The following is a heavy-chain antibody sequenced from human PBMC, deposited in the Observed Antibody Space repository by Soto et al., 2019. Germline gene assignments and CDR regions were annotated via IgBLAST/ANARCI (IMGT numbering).Heavy chain of an antibody. V-gene: IGHV1-69*01. D-gene: IGHD6-19*01. Sequence: QVQLVQSGAEVKKPGSSVKVSCKASGGTFSSYAISWVRQAPGQGLEWMGGIIPIFGTANYAQKFQGRVTITADESPSTAYMELSSLRSEDKAVDYCAREVGGWYGGDYYGMDGWGQGTTVTVSS. CDR1: GGTFSSYA. J-gene: IGHJ6*02. CDR2: IIPIFGTA. CDR3: AREVGGWYGGDYYGMDG.